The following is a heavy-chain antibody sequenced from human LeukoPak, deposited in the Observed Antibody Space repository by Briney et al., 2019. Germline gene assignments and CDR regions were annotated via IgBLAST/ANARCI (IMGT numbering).Heavy chain of an antibody. CDR2: IKPSGGTT. CDR1: GYTITTYY. Sequence: GASVKVSCKASGYTITTYYIHWVRQAPGQGLEWMGVIKPSGGTTIYAQKFQGRVTMTRDTSTSTVYMELSSLRSEDTAVYYCARVEGIGATMGDWGQGTLVTVSS. J-gene: IGHJ4*02. D-gene: IGHD5-12*01. CDR3: ARVEGIGATMGD. V-gene: IGHV1-46*01.